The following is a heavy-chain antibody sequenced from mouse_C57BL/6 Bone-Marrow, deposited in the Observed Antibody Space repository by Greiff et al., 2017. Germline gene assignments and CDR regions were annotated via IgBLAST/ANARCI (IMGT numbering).Heavy chain of an antibody. CDR3: ARDDYDEAWFAY. CDR2: INPNNGGT. CDR1: GYTFTDYN. Sequence: VQLQQSGPELVKPGASVKMSCKASGYTFTDYNMHWVKQSHGKSLEWIGYINPNNGGTSYNQKFKGKATLTVNKSSSTAYMELRSLTSEDSAVYYCARDDYDEAWFAYWGQGTLVTVSA. V-gene: IGHV1-22*01. J-gene: IGHJ3*01. D-gene: IGHD2-4*01.